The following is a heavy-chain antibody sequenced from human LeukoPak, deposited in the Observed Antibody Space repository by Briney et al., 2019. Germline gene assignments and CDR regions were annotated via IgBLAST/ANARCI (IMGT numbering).Heavy chain of an antibody. Sequence: SETLSLTCTVSGSSISSYYWSWIRQPPGKGLEWIGYIYYSGSTNYNPSLKSRVTISVDTSKNQFSLKLSSVTAADMAVYYCASFISVGDYIGWFDPWGQGTLVTVSS. CDR1: GSSISSYY. CDR2: IYYSGST. D-gene: IGHD4-17*01. J-gene: IGHJ5*02. CDR3: ASFISVGDYIGWFDP. V-gene: IGHV4-59*01.